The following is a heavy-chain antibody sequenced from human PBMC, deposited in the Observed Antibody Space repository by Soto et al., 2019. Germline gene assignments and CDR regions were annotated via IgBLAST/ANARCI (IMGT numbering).Heavy chain of an antibody. D-gene: IGHD2-15*01. J-gene: IGHJ6*02. V-gene: IGHV3-21*01. CDR1: GFTFRTYT. Sequence: EVQLVESGGGLVKPGGSLRLSGVASGFTFRTYTMNWVRQAPGKGLEWVSGIRGFSPYTFYAESVKGRFTISRDNAKNSLYLQMNSLGVEDTAVYYCARDRGYDAHDYYYNAMDVWGQGTTVTVSS. CDR3: ARDRGYDAHDYYYNAMDV. CDR2: IRGFSPYT.